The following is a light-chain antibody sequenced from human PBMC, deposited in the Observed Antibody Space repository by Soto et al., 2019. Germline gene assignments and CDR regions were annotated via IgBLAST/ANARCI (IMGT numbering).Light chain of an antibody. CDR3: QQANSFPLT. V-gene: IGKV1D-12*01. Sequence: DIQMIQSPSSVSSSVGDRFTVTCRASQGINRWLAWYQQKLGKAPKLLIFDASSLQSGVPSRFSGSGSGTDFTLTISSLQPEDFATYYCQQANSFPLTFGGGTKVDIK. J-gene: IGKJ4*01. CDR2: DAS. CDR1: QGINRW.